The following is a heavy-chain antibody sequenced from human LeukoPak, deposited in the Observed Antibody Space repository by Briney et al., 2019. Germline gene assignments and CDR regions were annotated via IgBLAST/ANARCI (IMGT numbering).Heavy chain of an antibody. V-gene: IGHV3-23*01. D-gene: IGHD3-3*01. CDR1: KFTFSTFS. Sequence: GGSLRLSCAASKFTFSTFSMSWVRQAPGKGLEWVSSISGSGGYTYYADSVKGRFTISRDNSKNTLFLQMNSLRAEDTAVYYCARDYDFWSGYYLGYWGQGTLVTVSS. CDR2: ISGSGGYT. J-gene: IGHJ4*02. CDR3: ARDYDFWSGYYLGY.